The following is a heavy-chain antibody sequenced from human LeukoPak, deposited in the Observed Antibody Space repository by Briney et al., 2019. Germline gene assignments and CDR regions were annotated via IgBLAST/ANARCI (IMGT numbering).Heavy chain of an antibody. CDR1: GYTFTSYG. J-gene: IGHJ4*02. Sequence: GASVKVSCKASGYTFTSYGISWVRQAPGQGLEWMGWISAYNGNTNYAQKLQGRVTMTTDTSTSTAYIELRSLRSDDTAVYYCARDRNTMVRGVVDYWGQGTLVTVSS. D-gene: IGHD3-10*01. CDR2: ISAYNGNT. V-gene: IGHV1-18*01. CDR3: ARDRNTMVRGVVDY.